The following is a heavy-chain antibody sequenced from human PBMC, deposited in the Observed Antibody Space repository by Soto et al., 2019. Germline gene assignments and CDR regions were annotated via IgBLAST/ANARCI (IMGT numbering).Heavy chain of an antibody. Sequence: PSETLSLTCTVSGGSISSGDYYWSWIRQPPGKGLEWIGYIYYSGSTYYNPSLKSRVTISVDTSKNQFSLKLSSVTAADTAVYYCAARGTDSSGYPFDYWGQGXLVTVYS. J-gene: IGHJ4*02. CDR1: GGSISSGDYY. CDR3: AARGTDSSGYPFDY. CDR2: IYYSGST. D-gene: IGHD3-22*01. V-gene: IGHV4-30-4*01.